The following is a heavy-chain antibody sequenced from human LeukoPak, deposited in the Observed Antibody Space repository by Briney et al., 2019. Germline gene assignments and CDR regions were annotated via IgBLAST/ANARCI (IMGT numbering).Heavy chain of an antibody. CDR1: GFTFSSYD. Sequence: GGSLRLSCAASGFTFSSYDMHWVRQAPGKGLEWVAMTSFDGSYKNYADSVKGRFTISRDNSKNRLYLQMNSLRAEDTAVYYCAKEFSGYLESFEYWGQGTLVTVSS. V-gene: IGHV3-30*18. CDR2: TSFDGSYK. CDR3: AKEFSGYLESFEY. D-gene: IGHD3-22*01. J-gene: IGHJ4*02.